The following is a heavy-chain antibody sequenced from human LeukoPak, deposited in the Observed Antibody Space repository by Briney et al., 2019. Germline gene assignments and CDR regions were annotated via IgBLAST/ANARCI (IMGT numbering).Heavy chain of an antibody. D-gene: IGHD3-10*01. CDR1: GGSFSGYY. CDR3: AGRVSVPSVRGVIQNYYYYGMDV. CDR2: INHSGST. Sequence: PSETLSLTCAVYGGSFSGYYWSWIRQPPGKGLEWIGEINHSGSTNYNPSLKSRVTISVDTSKNQFSLKLSSVTAADTAVYYCAGRVSVPSVRGVIQNYYYYGMDVWGQGTTVTVSS. V-gene: IGHV4-34*01. J-gene: IGHJ6*02.